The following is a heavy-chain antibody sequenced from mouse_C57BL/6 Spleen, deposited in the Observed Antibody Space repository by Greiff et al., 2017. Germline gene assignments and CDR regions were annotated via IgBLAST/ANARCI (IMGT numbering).Heavy chain of an antibody. J-gene: IGHJ4*01. D-gene: IGHD2-4*01. CDR1: GFSFNTYA. CDR3: VRGEDYGGAYYAMDY. Sequence: DAGGGLVQPKGSLKLSCAASGFSFNTYAMNWVRQAPGKGLEWVARIRSKSNNYATYYADSVKDRFTISRDDSESMLYLQMNNLKTEDTAMYYCVRGEDYGGAYYAMDYWGQGTSVTVSS. V-gene: IGHV10-1*01. CDR2: IRSKSNNYAT.